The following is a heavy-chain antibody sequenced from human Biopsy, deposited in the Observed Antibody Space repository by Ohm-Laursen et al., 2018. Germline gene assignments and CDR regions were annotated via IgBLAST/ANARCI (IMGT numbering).Heavy chain of an antibody. Sequence: SVYVSRTASGGTFSSSAITWVRQAPGQGLEWMGGIIGILRTAHYAQKFQGRATITADEFMSTAYMELSSLRAEDTAVYYCARGGGYNWNNGWFDPWGQGTLVTVSS. J-gene: IGHJ5*02. CDR1: GGTFSSSA. V-gene: IGHV1-69*13. D-gene: IGHD1/OR15-1a*01. CDR3: ARGGGYNWNNGWFDP. CDR2: IIGILRTA.